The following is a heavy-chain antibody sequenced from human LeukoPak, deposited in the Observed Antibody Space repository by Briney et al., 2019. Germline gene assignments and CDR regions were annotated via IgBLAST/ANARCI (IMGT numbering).Heavy chain of an antibody. CDR3: VRAYSRGYSDDFDF. V-gene: IGHV3-11*01. D-gene: IGHD3-22*01. J-gene: IGHJ4*02. Sequence: GGSLRLSCAASGFTFSDYYMSWFRQAPGAGLEWLSYINLNSGTMYYADSVRGRFAISRDNTKNSLYLQMNSLRGEDTAVYYCVRAYSRGYSDDFDFWGQGTLVTVSS. CDR2: INLNSGTM. CDR1: GFTFSDYY.